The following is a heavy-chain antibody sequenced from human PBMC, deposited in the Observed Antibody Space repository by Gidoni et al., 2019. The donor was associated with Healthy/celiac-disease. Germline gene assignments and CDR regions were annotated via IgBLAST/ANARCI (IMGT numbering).Heavy chain of an antibody. J-gene: IGHJ4*02. D-gene: IGHD7-27*01. CDR3: ARDGEPVDY. Sequence: QVQLQESGPGLVKPSETLSLTCTVSGYSISSGYYWGWIRQPPGKGLEWIGSIYHSGSTYYNPSLKSRVTISVDTSKNQFSLKLSSVTAADTAVYYCARDGEPVDYWGQGTLVTVSS. CDR1: GYSISSGYY. V-gene: IGHV4-38-2*02. CDR2: IYHSGST.